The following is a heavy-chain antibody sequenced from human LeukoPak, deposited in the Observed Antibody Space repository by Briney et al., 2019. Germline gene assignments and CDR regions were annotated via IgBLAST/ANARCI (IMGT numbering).Heavy chain of an antibody. V-gene: IGHV1-2*02. J-gene: IGHJ4*02. D-gene: IGHD3-22*01. CDR1: GYTFTGYY. Sequence: ASVKVSCKASGYTFTGYYMHWVRQAPGQGLEWMGWINPNSGGTNYAQKFQGRVTMTRDTSISTAYMELSRLRSDDTAVYYCARDLRVGGNYYDSSGYSDHWGQGTLVTVSS. CDR3: ARDLRVGGNYYDSSGYSDH. CDR2: INPNSGGT.